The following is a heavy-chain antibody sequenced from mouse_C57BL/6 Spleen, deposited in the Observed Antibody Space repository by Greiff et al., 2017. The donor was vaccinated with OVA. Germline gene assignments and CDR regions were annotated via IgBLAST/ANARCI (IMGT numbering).Heavy chain of an antibody. CDR1: GYTFTSYW. Sequence: QVQLQQPGAELVKPGASVKLSCKASGYTFTSYWMQWVKQRPGQGLEWIGEIDPSDSYTNYNQKFKGKATLTVDTSSSTAYMQLSSLTSEDSAVYYCARREGYFDYWGQGTTLTVSS. CDR2: IDPSDSYT. J-gene: IGHJ2*01. V-gene: IGHV1-50*01. CDR3: ARREGYFDY.